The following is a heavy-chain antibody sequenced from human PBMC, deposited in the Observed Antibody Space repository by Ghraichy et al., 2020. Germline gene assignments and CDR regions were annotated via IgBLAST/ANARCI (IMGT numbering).Heavy chain of an antibody. J-gene: IGHJ5*02. V-gene: IGHV1-8*01. Sequence: ASVKVSCKASGYTFTSYDINWVRQATGQGLEWMGWMNPNSGNTGYAQKFQGRVTMTRNTSISTAYMELSSLRSEDTAVYYCARRAIIYDILTGYYHWFDPWGQGTLVTVSS. D-gene: IGHD3-9*01. CDR2: MNPNSGNT. CDR1: GYTFTSYD. CDR3: ARRAIIYDILTGYYHWFDP.